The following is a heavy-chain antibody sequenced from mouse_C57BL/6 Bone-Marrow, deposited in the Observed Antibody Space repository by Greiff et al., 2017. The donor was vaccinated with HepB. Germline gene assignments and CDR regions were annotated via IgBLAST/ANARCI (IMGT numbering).Heavy chain of an antibody. V-gene: IGHV1-55*01. D-gene: IGHD2-2*01. Sequence: QVQLKQPGAELVKPGASVKMSCKASGYTFTSYWITWVKQSPGQGLEWIGDIYPGSGSTNYNEKFKSKATLTVDTSSSTAYMQLSSLTSEDSAVYYCARGGYDVWFAYWGQGTLVTVSA. CDR3: ARGGYDVWFAY. J-gene: IGHJ3*01. CDR2: IYPGSGST. CDR1: GYTFTSYW.